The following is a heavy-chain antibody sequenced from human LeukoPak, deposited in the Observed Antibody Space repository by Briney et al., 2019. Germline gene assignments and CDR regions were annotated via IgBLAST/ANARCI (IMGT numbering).Heavy chain of an antibody. J-gene: IGHJ4*02. D-gene: IGHD6-19*01. CDR3: AKVAGAVADEGDFDY. V-gene: IGHV3-23*01. CDR2: ISGSGGST. Sequence: GASLRLSCAASGFTFSSYAMSWVRQAPGKGLEWVSAISGSGGSTYYADSVKGRFTISRDNSKHTLYLQMNSLRAEDTAVYYCAKVAGAVADEGDFDYWGQGTLVTVSS. CDR1: GFTFSSYA.